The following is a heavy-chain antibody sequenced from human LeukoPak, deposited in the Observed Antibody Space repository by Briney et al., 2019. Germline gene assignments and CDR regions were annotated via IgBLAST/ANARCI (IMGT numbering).Heavy chain of an antibody. Sequence: PGGSLRFCCAASGFTFYSYGMNWVRQAPGKGLEWVSAISGSGGSTYYADSVKGRFTISRENSKNTLYLQMNSLRAEDTAVYYCAKAWVYSSYDYYFDYWGQGTLVTVSS. CDR2: ISGSGGST. J-gene: IGHJ4*02. CDR3: AKAWVYSSYDYYFDY. V-gene: IGHV3-23*01. CDR1: GFTFYSYG. D-gene: IGHD5-12*01.